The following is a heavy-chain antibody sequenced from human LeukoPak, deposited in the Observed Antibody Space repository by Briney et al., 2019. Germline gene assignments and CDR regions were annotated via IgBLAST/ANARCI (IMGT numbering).Heavy chain of an antibody. J-gene: IGHJ4*02. CDR2: IKSKTYGGTT. V-gene: IGHV3-15*01. CDR3: STDFDY. CDR1: GFTFTNAW. Sequence: PGGSLRLSCAASGFTFTNAWMTWVRQAPGKGLEWVGHIKSKTYGGTTEYASPVKDRFIISRDDSKNMLYLQMNSLKTEDTAVYSCSTDFDYWGQGTLVTVSS.